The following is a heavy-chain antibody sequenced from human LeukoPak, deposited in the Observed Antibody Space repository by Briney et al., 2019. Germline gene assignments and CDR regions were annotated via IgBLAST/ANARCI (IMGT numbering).Heavy chain of an antibody. D-gene: IGHD3-10*01. CDR1: GYTFTGYY. CDR2: INPNSGGT. J-gene: IGHJ5*02. V-gene: IGHV1-2*02. Sequence: ASVKVSCKASGYTFTGYYMHWVRQAPGQGLEWMGWINPNSGGTNYAQTFQGRVTMTRDTSISTAYMELSRLRSDGTAVYYCARDPMYTMVRGVTSNWFDPWGQGTLVTVSS. CDR3: ARDPMYTMVRGVTSNWFDP.